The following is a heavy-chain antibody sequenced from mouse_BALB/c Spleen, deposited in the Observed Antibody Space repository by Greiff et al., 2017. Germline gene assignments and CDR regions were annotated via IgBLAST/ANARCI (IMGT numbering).Heavy chain of an antibody. CDR2: ISYSGST. V-gene: IGHV3-8*02. D-gene: IGHD1-1*01. CDR1: GDSITSGY. CDR3: ARYYYGGSYYFDY. J-gene: IGHJ2*01. Sequence: VQLKESGPSLVKPSQTLSLTCSVTGDSITSGYWNWIRKFPGNKLEYMGYISYSGSTYYNPSLKSRISITRDTSKNQYYLQLNSVTTEDTATYYCARYYYGGSYYFDYWGQGTTLTVSS.